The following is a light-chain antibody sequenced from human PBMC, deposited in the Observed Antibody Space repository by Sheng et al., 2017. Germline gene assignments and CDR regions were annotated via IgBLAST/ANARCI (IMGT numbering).Light chain of an antibody. CDR1: SSDVGSYNL. V-gene: IGLV2-23*02. J-gene: IGLJ1*01. CDR3: CSYAGSSTLLYV. CDR2: DVS. Sequence: QSALTQPASVSGSPGQSITISCTGTSSDVGSYNLVSWYQQHPGKAPKLMIYDVSKRPSGVSNRFSGSKSGNTASLTISGLQAEDEADYYCCSYAGSSTLLYVFGTGTKVTVL.